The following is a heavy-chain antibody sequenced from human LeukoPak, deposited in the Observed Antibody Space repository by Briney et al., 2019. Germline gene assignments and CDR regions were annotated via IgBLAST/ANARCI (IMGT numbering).Heavy chain of an antibody. CDR2: IYYNGIT. Sequence: SETLSLTCSVSGVSISSSNSYWGWIRQPPGKGLEWIGNIYYNGITYYNPSLKSRVTISLDTSKNQFSLKLSSVTAADTAVYYCARGSGYYGEDFEYWGQGTLVTVSS. J-gene: IGHJ4*02. CDR1: GVSISSSNSY. CDR3: ARGSGYYGEDFEY. D-gene: IGHD3-22*01. V-gene: IGHV4-39*07.